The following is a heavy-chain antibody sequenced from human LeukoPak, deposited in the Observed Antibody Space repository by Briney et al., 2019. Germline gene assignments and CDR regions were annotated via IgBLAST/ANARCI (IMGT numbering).Heavy chain of an antibody. D-gene: IGHD2-2*03. CDR3: AKIFGYCSSTSCQGAFDI. CDR2: IRYDGSNK. J-gene: IGHJ3*02. CDR1: GFTFSSYG. V-gene: IGHV3-30*02. Sequence: GGSLRLSCAASGFTFSSYGMHWVRQAPGKGLEWVAFIRYDGSNKYYADSVKGRFTISRDNSKNSLYLQMNSLRAEDTAVYYCAKIFGYCSSTSCQGAFDIWGQGTMVTVSS.